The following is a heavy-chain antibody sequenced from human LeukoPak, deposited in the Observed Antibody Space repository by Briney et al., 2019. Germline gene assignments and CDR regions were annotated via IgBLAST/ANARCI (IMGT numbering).Heavy chain of an antibody. CDR3: ARGAGQWLRLIGRPYYYYYMDV. CDR2: INHSGST. CDR1: GGSFSGYY. D-gene: IGHD5-12*01. Sequence: PSETLSLTCAVYGGSFSGYYWSWIRQPPGKGLEWIGEINHSGSTNYNPSLKSRVTISVDTSKNQFSLKLSSVTAADTAVYYCARGAGQWLRLIGRPYYYYYMDVWGKGTTVTVSS. V-gene: IGHV4-34*01. J-gene: IGHJ6*03.